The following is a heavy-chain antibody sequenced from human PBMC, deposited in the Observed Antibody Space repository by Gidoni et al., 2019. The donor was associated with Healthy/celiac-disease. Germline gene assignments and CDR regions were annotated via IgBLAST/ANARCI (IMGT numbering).Heavy chain of an antibody. CDR1: GGSISSGGYS. J-gene: IGHJ4*02. D-gene: IGHD6-13*01. Sequence: QLQLQESGSGLVKPSQTLSLTCAVSGGSISSGGYSWSWIRQPPGKGLEWIGYIYHSGSTYYNPSLKSRVTISVDRSKNQFSLKLSSVTAADTAVYYCARDEMAAAGTFYFDYWGQGTLVTVSS. V-gene: IGHV4-30-2*01. CDR2: IYHSGST. CDR3: ARDEMAAAGTFYFDY.